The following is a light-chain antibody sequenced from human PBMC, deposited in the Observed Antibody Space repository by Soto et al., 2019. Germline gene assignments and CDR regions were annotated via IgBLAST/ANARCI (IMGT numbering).Light chain of an antibody. Sequence: EIVMTQSPATLSVSPGERATLSCRASQSVSSNLAWYQQKPGQAPRLLIYGASTRATGIPARFSGRRSRTEVTITISSLQPEDFVVYYCQQYNNYPPGTFGQGTKGEIK. CDR1: QSVSSN. V-gene: IGKV3-15*01. J-gene: IGKJ1*01. CDR2: GAS. CDR3: QQYNNYPPGT.